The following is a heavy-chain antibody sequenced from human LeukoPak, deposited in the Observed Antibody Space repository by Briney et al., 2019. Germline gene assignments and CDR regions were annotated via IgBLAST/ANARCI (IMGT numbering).Heavy chain of an antibody. Sequence: PSETLSFTCTVSGXSVSSGSYFWSWIRQPPGEGPQWIGYIYHDGSTNYSPSLRSRVSISVDTSKNQFSLKLSSVTTADTAVYFCATFFDFWFGPWGQGTQVTVSS. CDR2: IYHDGST. CDR3: ATFFDFWFGP. V-gene: IGHV4-61*01. J-gene: IGHJ5*02. CDR1: GXSVSSGSYF. D-gene: IGHD5/OR15-5a*01.